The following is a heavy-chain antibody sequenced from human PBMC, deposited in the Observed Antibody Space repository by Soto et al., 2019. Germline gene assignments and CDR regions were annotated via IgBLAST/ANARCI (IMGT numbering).Heavy chain of an antibody. CDR2: IIPIFGTA. J-gene: IGHJ4*01. D-gene: IGHD5-12*01. V-gene: IGHV1-69*01. CDR3: GRSVADIVAMIGFDY. CDR1: GGTFSSYA. Sequence: QVQLVQSGAEVKKPGSSVKVSCKASGGTFSSYAISWVRQAPGQGLEWMGGIIPIFGTANYAQKFQGRVTITADESTSTAYMELGSLRSEEPAVYYCGRSVADIVAMIGFDYRGQGTLVTVSS.